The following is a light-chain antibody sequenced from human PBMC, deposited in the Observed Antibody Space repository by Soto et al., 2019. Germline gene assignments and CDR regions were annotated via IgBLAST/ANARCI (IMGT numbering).Light chain of an antibody. Sequence: DIQMTPSPSTLTASVGDRVTITCRASQSISSWLAWYQQKPGKAPKLLIYKAPSVESGLPSRLSGRVSGTEFTLTITSLQPDHFATYYSQQYNSYPWTFGQGTKVEIK. CDR2: KAP. V-gene: IGKV1-5*03. CDR3: QQYNSYPWT. J-gene: IGKJ1*01. CDR1: QSISSW.